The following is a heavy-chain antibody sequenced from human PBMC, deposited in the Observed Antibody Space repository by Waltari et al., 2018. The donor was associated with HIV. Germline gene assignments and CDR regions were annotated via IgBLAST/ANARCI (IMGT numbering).Heavy chain of an antibody. Sequence: EVQLVESGGGLVKPGGCLRLSCAASGLTFSSYSRNWFGQVPGKRLEWDSSISSSSSYSYYAGSVKDQFTISRNNAKNSLYLQMNSLRAEDTAVYYCARDFWGVYYYGMDVWGQGTTVTVSS. CDR3: ARDFWGVYYYGMDV. CDR2: ISSSSSYS. V-gene: IGHV3-21*01. J-gene: IGHJ6*02. CDR1: GLTFSSYS. D-gene: IGHD7-27*01.